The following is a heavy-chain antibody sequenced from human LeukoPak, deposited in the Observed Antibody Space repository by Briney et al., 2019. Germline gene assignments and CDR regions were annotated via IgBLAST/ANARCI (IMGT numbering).Heavy chain of an antibody. CDR3: ATAGGRLRYFDWLFLNAFDI. J-gene: IGHJ3*02. V-gene: IGHV1-24*01. CDR1: GYTLTELS. Sequence: GASVKVSCKVSGYTLTELSMHWVRQAPGKGLEWMGGFDPEDGETIYAQKFQGRVTMTEDTSTDTAYMELSSLRSEDTAVYYCATAGGRLRYFDWLFLNAFDIWGQGTMVTVSS. D-gene: IGHD3-9*01. CDR2: FDPEDGET.